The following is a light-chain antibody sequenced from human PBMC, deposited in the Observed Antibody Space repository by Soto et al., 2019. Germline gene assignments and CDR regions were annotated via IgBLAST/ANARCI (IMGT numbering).Light chain of an antibody. CDR2: GAS. CDR1: QSVSSS. CDR3: QQYNNWPRT. V-gene: IGKV3-15*01. J-gene: IGKJ1*01. Sequence: EVVMTQSPATLSVSPGERATLSCRASQSVSSSRLAWYRQKPGQAPRLLIYGASTRATGIPARFSGSGSGTEFTLTISSLQSEDFAVYYCQQYNNWPRTFGQGTKVDIK.